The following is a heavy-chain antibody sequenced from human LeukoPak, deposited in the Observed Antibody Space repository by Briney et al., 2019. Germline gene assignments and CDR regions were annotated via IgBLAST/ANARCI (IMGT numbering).Heavy chain of an antibody. D-gene: IGHD3-10*01. CDR1: GYTFTSYG. CDR2: ISAYNGNT. Sequence: ASVKVSCKASGYTFTSYGISWVRQAPGQGLEWMGWISAYNGNTNYAQKLQGRVTMTTDTSTSTAYMELRSLRSDDTAVYYCARNPYGSGGSAKNYYYYMDVWGKGTTVTVSS. J-gene: IGHJ6*03. V-gene: IGHV1-18*01. CDR3: ARNPYGSGGSAKNYYYYMDV.